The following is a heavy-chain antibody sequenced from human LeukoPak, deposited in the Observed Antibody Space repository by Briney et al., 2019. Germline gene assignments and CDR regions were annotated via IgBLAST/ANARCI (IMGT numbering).Heavy chain of an antibody. J-gene: IGHJ5*02. CDR3: ARGQKWGRSWFDP. CDR1: GGSFSGYY. V-gene: IGHV4-34*01. CDR2: INHSGST. D-gene: IGHD3-16*01. Sequence: PSETLSLTCAVYGGSFSGYYWSWIRQPPGKGLEWIGEINHSGSTNYNPSLKSRVTISVDTSKNQFPLKLSSVTAADTAVYYCARGQKWGRSWFDPWGQGTLVTVSS.